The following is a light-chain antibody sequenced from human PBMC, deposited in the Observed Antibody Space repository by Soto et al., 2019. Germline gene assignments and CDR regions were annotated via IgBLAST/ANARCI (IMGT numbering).Light chain of an antibody. J-gene: IGKJ1*01. V-gene: IGKV3-20*01. CDR3: QQYVSSPRT. CDR1: QSLSTSN. CDR2: GAS. Sequence: ETVLTRSPGTLSLSPGERATLSCRASQSLSTSNLAWFQQKPGQAPRLLIYGASSRATGIPDRFSGSGSGTDFTLTISRLEPEDFAVYYCQQYVSSPRTFGQGTKVE.